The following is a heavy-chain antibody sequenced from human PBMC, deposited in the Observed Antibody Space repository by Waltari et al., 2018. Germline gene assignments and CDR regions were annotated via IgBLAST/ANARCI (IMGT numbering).Heavy chain of an antibody. CDR2: IYHSGST. CDR3: ARHVQVVAPLN. CDR1: GYSISSGYY. V-gene: IGHV4-38-2*01. D-gene: IGHD5-12*01. J-gene: IGHJ4*02. Sequence: QVQLQESGPGLVQPSETLSLTCAVSGYSISSGYYWGCIRQPPGKGLEWIGSIYHSGSTYYNPSLKSRVTISVDTSKNQFSLKLSSVTAADTAVYYCARHVQVVAPLNWGQGTLVTVSS.